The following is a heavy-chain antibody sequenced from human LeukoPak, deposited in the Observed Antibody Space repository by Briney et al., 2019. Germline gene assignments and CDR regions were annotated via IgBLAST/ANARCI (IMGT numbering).Heavy chain of an antibody. CDR1: GGSISSYY. Sequence: SETLSLTCTVSGGSISSYYWSWIRQLAGKGLEWIGRIYTGGSTNYNPSLKSRVTMSVDTSKNQFSLKLSSVTAADTAVFYCARENSGSYREFDYWGQGTLVTVSS. CDR2: IYTGGST. J-gene: IGHJ4*02. CDR3: ARENSGSYREFDY. V-gene: IGHV4-4*07. D-gene: IGHD1-26*01.